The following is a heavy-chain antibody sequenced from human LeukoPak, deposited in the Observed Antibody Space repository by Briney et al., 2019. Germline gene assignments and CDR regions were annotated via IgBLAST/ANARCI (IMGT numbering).Heavy chain of an antibody. J-gene: IGHJ5*02. Sequence: SETLSLTCPFSGDSDSNSYWSWIRQPPGKGLEWIGCIFPSGSTNSNPSLKSRVTISLDTSKSQFSLRLSSMTAADTAVYYCAREMGGYHNWFDPWGQGTLVTVSS. CDR2: IFPSGST. CDR1: GDSDSNSY. CDR3: AREMGGYHNWFDP. D-gene: IGHD3-22*01. V-gene: IGHV4-4*08.